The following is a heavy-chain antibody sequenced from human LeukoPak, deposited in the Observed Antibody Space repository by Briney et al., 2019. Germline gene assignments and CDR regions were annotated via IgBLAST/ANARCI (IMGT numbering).Heavy chain of an antibody. D-gene: IGHD6-13*01. CDR2: ISGSGGST. J-gene: IGHJ4*02. CDR3: AKDGKGSSSWYFWFADY. CDR1: GFTFSSYA. V-gene: IGHV3-23*01. Sequence: GGSLRLSCAASGFTFSSYAMSWVRQAPGKGLEWVSAISGSGGSTYYADSVKGRFTISRDNSKNTLYLQMSSLRAEDTAVYYCAKDGKGSSSWYFWFADYWGQGTLVTVSS.